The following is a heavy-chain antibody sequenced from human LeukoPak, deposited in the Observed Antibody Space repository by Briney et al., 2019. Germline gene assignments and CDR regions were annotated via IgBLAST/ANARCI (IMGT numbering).Heavy chain of an antibody. D-gene: IGHD3-10*01. J-gene: IGHJ5*02. CDR2: ISGNGGST. Sequence: GGSLRLSCAASGFTLRSYAMTWVRQAPGKGLEWVSGISGNGGSTYYADSVKGRFTSSRDNSKNTVYLQMNGLRAEDTAVYYCAKTLIRGVAKWFDPWGQGTLVTVSS. CDR1: GFTLRSYA. V-gene: IGHV3-23*01. CDR3: AKTLIRGVAKWFDP.